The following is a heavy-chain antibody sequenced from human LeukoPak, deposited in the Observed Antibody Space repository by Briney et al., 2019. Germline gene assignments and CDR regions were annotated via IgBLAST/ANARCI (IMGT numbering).Heavy chain of an antibody. CDR3: ARVSADSGYYSPFDY. CDR1: GGTFSSYA. D-gene: IGHD3-22*01. CDR2: IIPIFGTA. J-gene: IGHJ4*02. V-gene: IGHV1-69*13. Sequence: GASVKVSCKASGGTFSSYAISWVRQAPGQGLKWMGGIIPIFGTANYAQKFQGRVTITADESTSTAYMELSSLRSEDTAVYYCARVSADSGYYSPFDYWGQGTLVTVSS.